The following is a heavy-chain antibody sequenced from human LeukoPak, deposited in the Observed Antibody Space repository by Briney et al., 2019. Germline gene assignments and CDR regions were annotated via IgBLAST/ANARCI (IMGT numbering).Heavy chain of an antibody. CDR1: GFTFSSYA. Sequence: PGRSLRLSCAVSGFTFSSYAMSWVSQAPGKGLEWVSAIRGRGGSTYYADSVKGRFTISRDNSKNTLYLQMNSLRGEDTAVYYCAKEGDIVVVVAATAPNWFDPWGQGTLVTVSS. CDR3: AKEGDIVVVVAATAPNWFDP. V-gene: IGHV3-23*01. D-gene: IGHD2-15*01. J-gene: IGHJ5*02. CDR2: IRGRGGST.